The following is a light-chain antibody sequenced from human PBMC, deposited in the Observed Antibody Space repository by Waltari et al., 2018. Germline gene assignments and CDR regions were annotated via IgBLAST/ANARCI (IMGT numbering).Light chain of an antibody. CDR1: SSNIGTYD. CDR2: RSN. V-gene: IGLV1-47*01. CDR3: AAWDKSLNALV. J-gene: IGLJ2*01. Sequence: QSVLTQPPSASGPPGQSVTISCSGSSSNIGTYDVYWYQQLPGTAPKFLIYRSNQRPSGVPDRFSGSKAGTSGSLAISGLRSEDEADYYCAAWDKSLNALVFGGGTRLTVL.